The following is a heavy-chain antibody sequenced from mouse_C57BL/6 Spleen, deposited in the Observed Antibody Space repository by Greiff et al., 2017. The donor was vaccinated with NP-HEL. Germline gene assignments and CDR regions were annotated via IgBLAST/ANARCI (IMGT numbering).Heavy chain of an antibody. CDR2: INPGSGGT. J-gene: IGHJ1*03. D-gene: IGHD1-1*01. CDR1: GYAFTNYL. Sequence: VQLKESGAELVRPGTSVKVSCKASGYAFTNYLIEWVKQRPGQGLEWIGVINPGSGGTNYNEKFKGKATLTADKSSSTAYMQLSSLTSEDSAVYFCLVATEYFEVWGTGTPVTVSS. CDR3: LVATEYFEV. V-gene: IGHV1-54*01.